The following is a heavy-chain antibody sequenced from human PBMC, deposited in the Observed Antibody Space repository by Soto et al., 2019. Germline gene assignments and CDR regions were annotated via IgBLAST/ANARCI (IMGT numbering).Heavy chain of an antibody. CDR3: ARGPPFGY. CDR2: IYHIGST. CDR1: GGSVLSTNW. V-gene: IGHV4-4*02. J-gene: IGHJ4*02. Sequence: SDTLSLTCAVSGGSVLSTNWWSWVRQSPGKGLEWIGDIYHIGSTNYNPSLRGRVTISVDKSNNQFSLTLKYVTAADTAVYYCARGPPFGYWGQGTLVTVS. D-gene: IGHD3-10*01.